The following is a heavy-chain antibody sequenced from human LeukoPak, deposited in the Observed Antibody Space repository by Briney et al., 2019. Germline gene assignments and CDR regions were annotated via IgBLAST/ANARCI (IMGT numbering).Heavy chain of an antibody. CDR3: AKQHAATGGYFDY. J-gene: IGHJ4*02. CDR2: FSGSDGRT. Sequence: GGSLRVSCAASGFTFTHYAMSWVRQAPGKGLECVSTFSGSDGRTYYADSVKGRFTISRDNSGSTLFLQMNSLRAEDTAVYYCAKQHAATGGYFDYWGQGTLVTVSS. V-gene: IGHV3-23*01. D-gene: IGHD6-25*01. CDR1: GFTFTHYA.